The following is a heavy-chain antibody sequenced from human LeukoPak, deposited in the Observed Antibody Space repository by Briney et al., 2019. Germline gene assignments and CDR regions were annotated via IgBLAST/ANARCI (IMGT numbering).Heavy chain of an antibody. CDR3: AKDTPDSSGYYYASYYYYYMDV. D-gene: IGHD3-22*01. CDR2: VSSGSSTI. V-gene: IGHV3-11*04. J-gene: IGHJ6*03. Sequence: GGSLRLSCAASGFTFSDYYMSWIRQAPGKALEWVSYVSSGSSTIYYADSVKGRFTVSRDNGKRSLYLHMNSLRAEDTAMYYCAKDTPDSSGYYYASYYYYYMDVWGKGTTVTISS. CDR1: GFTFSDYY.